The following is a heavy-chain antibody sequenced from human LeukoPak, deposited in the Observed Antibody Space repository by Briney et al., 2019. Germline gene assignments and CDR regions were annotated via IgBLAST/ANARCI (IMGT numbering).Heavy chain of an antibody. J-gene: IGHJ4*02. D-gene: IGHD3-22*01. CDR1: GGSISSYY. CDR2: IYYSGST. CDR3: ASSPVDYYDSSGYYLGY. V-gene: IGHV4-59*01. Sequence: PSETLSLTCTVSGGSISSYYWSWIRQPPGKGLEWIGYIYYSGSTNYNPSLKSRVTISVDTSKSQFSLKLSSVTAADTAVYYCASSPVDYYDSSGYYLGYWGQGTLVTVSS.